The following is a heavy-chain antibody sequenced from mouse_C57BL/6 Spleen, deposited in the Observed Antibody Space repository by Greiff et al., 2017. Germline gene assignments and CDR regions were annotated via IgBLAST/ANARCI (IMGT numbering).Heavy chain of an antibody. CDR1: GYTFTDYY. J-gene: IGHJ2*01. Sequence: EVQLQQSGPELVKPGASVKISCKASGYTFTDYYMNWVKQSHGNSLEWIGDINPNNGGTSYNQKFKGKATLTVDKSSSTAYMEIRSRTSEDSAVYDCASHYGSSGGNFDYWGQGTTLTVSS. CDR3: ASHYGSSGGNFDY. CDR2: INPNNGGT. D-gene: IGHD1-1*01. V-gene: IGHV1-26*01.